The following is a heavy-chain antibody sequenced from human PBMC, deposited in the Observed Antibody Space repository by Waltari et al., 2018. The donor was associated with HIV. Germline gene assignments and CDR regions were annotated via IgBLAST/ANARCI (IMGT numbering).Heavy chain of an antibody. J-gene: IGHJ5*02. D-gene: IGHD4-17*01. CDR1: GGSFSGYY. V-gene: IGHV4-34*01. CDR3: ARGRTDYGDYIRRGRWFDP. Sequence: QVQLQQWGAGLLKPSETLSLTCAVYGGSFSGYYWSWIRKPPGTGLEWIGEINHSGSTNYNPSLKSRVTISVDTSKNQFALKLSSVTAADTAVYYCARGRTDYGDYIRRGRWFDPWGQGTLVTVSS. CDR2: INHSGST.